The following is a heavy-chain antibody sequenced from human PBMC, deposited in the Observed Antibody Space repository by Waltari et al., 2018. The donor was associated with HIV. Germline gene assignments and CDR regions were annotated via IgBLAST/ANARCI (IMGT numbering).Heavy chain of an antibody. V-gene: IGHV1-69*01. CDR1: GGAFSSYA. Sequence: QVQLVQSGAEVKRPGSSVKVSCKTSGGAFSSYAFSWVRQAPGQGLEWMGWIIPISATTNYAQSFQDRIMITADESTTTAYMELSSLRSEDTAVYYCAIHPADILTGTILPPPIDPWGQGTLVTVSS. D-gene: IGHD3-9*01. CDR3: AIHPADILTGTILPPPIDP. J-gene: IGHJ5*02. CDR2: IIPISATT.